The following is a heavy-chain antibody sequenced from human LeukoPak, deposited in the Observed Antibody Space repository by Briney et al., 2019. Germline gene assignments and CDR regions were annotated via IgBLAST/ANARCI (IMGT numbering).Heavy chain of an antibody. CDR1: GGSISSYY. CDR2: IYYSGST. Sequence: SETLSLTCTVSGGSISSYYWSWIRQPPGKGLEWIGYIYYSGSTNYNPSLKSRVTISVDTSKNQLSLKLSSVTAADTAVYYCARPDSSGAFDIWGQGTMVTVSS. J-gene: IGHJ3*02. D-gene: IGHD3-22*01. CDR3: ARPDSSGAFDI. V-gene: IGHV4-59*08.